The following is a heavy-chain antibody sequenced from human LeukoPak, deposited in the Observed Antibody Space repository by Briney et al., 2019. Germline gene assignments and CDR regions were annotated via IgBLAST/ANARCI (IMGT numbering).Heavy chain of an antibody. V-gene: IGHV3-21*01. CDR2: ISSSSSYI. J-gene: IGHJ4*02. CDR1: GFTFSSYS. CDR3: ASGMTTRLGY. Sequence: GGSLRLSCAASGFTFSSYSMNWVRQAPGKGLEWVSSISSSSSYIYYADSVKGRFTISRDNAKNTLYLQMNSLRAEDTAVYYCASGMTTRLGYWGQGTLVTVSS. D-gene: IGHD4-11*01.